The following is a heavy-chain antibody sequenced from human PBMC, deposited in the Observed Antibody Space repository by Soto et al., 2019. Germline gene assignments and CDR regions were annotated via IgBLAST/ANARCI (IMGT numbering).Heavy chain of an antibody. Sequence: QVQLVQSGAEVKKPGASVKVSCKASGYTFTSYGISWVRQAPGQGLEWMGWISAYNGNTNYAQKLQGRVTMTTDTSPRTASMELSSLRSDDTAVYYCAREGDYDILTGYYIIHYYYGMDVWGQGTTVTVSS. V-gene: IGHV1-18*01. D-gene: IGHD3-9*01. CDR3: AREGDYDILTGYYIIHYYYGMDV. J-gene: IGHJ6*02. CDR1: GYTFTSYG. CDR2: ISAYNGNT.